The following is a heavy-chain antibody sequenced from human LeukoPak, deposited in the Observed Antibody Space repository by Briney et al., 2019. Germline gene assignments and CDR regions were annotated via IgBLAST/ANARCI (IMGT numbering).Heavy chain of an antibody. J-gene: IGHJ4*02. D-gene: IGHD5-18*01. V-gene: IGHV1-2*02. CDR1: GYTFTDYY. CDR3: ARAPFDTAMVDFDY. CDR2: INPYSGGT. Sequence: ASVKVSCKASGYTFTDYYIHWVRQAPGQGLEWMGWINPYSGGTNYAQKLQGRVTMTRDTSISTTYMELGRLRSDDTAVYYCARAPFDTAMVDFDYWGQGTLVTVSS.